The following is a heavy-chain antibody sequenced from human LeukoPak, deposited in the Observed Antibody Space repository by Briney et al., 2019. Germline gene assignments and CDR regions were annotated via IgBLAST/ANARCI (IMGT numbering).Heavy chain of an antibody. CDR2: ISSSSSYK. CDR1: GFTFSSYS. CDR3: ARSAAGTYY. V-gene: IGHV3-21*01. Sequence: GGSLRLSCVASGFTFSSYSMNWVRQAPGKGLEWVSSISSSSSYKYYTDSVKGRFTISRDNAKNSLYLQMNSLRAEDTAVYYCARSAAGTYYWGQGNLVSVSS. J-gene: IGHJ4*02. D-gene: IGHD1-1*01.